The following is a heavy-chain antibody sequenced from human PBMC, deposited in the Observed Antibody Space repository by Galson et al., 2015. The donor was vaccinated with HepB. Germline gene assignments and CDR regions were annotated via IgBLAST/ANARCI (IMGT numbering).Heavy chain of an antibody. CDR1: GFAFSTYA. CDR2: ISGSGYSA. J-gene: IGHJ4*02. Sequence: SLRLSCAASGFAFSTYAMNWVRQAPGKGLEWVSTISGSGYSAYYADSVKGRFTISRHNSKNTVYLQMNGLGVGDTAVYYCATAAGYNYDSYFFDYWGQGSLVTVSS. CDR3: ATAAGYNYDSYFFDY. D-gene: IGHD5-24*01. V-gene: IGHV3-23*01.